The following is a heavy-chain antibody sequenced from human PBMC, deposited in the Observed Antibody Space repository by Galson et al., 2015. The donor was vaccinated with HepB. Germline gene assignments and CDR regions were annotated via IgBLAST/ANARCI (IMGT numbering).Heavy chain of an antibody. Sequence: SVKVSCKASGYTFTGYYMHWVRQAPGQGLEWMGWINPNSGGTNYAQKFQGRVTMTRDTSISTAYMELSRLRSDDTAVYYCARGGRIAIFGVVMIRFDPWGQGTLVTVSS. CDR2: INPNSGGT. CDR3: ARGGRIAIFGVVMIRFDP. D-gene: IGHD3-3*01. CDR1: GYTFTGYY. V-gene: IGHV1-2*02. J-gene: IGHJ5*02.